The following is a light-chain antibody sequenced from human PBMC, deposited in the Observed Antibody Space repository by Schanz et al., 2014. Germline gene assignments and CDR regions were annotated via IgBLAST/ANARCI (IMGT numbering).Light chain of an antibody. Sequence: DIQMTQSPSTLSASVGDRVIITCRASQTVNSWLAWYQQKAGKAPKLLIYDASTLESGVPSRFSGSGSGTEFTLTINSLQPEDFTSYYCQQLSSSPYTFGHGTRLEI. CDR2: DAS. CDR1: QTVNSW. CDR3: QQLSSSPYT. V-gene: IGKV1-5*01. J-gene: IGKJ2*01.